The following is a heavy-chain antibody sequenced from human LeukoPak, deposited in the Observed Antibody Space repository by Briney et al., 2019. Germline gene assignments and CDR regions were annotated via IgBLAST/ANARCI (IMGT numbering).Heavy chain of an antibody. Sequence: TGGSLRLSCVASGFTFSSYWMSWVRQAPGKGLEWVATIKQDGSGKYYVDSVKGRFTFSRDNAKNSLYLQMSSLRAEDTAVYYCANYDSRGLGLDYWGQGTLVTVSS. CDR3: ANYDSRGLGLDY. CDR2: IKQDGSGK. V-gene: IGHV3-7*01. CDR1: GFTFSSYW. D-gene: IGHD3-22*01. J-gene: IGHJ4*02.